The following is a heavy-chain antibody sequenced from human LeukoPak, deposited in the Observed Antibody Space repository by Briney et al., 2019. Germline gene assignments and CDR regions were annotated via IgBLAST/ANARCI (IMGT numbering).Heavy chain of an antibody. D-gene: IGHD5-12*01. CDR3: ARNLKSRDGYNFDY. CDR1: GYTFTGYY. CDR2: INPNSGGT. Sequence: ASVKVSCKASGYTFTGYYMRWVRQAPGQGLEWMGWINPNSGGTNYAQKFQGRVTMTRDTSISTAYMELSRLRSDDTAVYYCARNLKSRDGYNFDYWGQGTLVTVSS. J-gene: IGHJ4*02. V-gene: IGHV1-2*02.